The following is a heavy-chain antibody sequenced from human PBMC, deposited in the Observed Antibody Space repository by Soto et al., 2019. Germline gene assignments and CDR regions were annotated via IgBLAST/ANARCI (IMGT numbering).Heavy chain of an antibody. CDR3: AKDDSSNLFDY. CDR2: ISYDGSNK. Sequence: GGSLRLSCAASGFTFSSYGMHWVRQAPGKGLERVAVISYDGSNKYYADSVKGRFTISRDNSKNTLYLQMNSLRAEDTAVYYCAKDDSSNLFDYWGQGTLVTVSS. CDR1: GFTFSSYG. V-gene: IGHV3-30*18. D-gene: IGHD3-22*01. J-gene: IGHJ4*02.